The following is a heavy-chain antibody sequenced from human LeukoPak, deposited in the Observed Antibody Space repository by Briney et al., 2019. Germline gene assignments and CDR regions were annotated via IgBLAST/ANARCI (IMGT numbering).Heavy chain of an antibody. V-gene: IGHV3-9*01. J-gene: IGHJ3*02. CDR1: GFTFDDYA. CDR3: AKGVGATFDAFDI. D-gene: IGHD1-26*01. CDR2: ISWNSGSI. Sequence: GGSLRLSCAASGFTFDDYAMHWVRQAPGEGLEWVSGISWNSGSIGYADSVRGRFTISRDNAKNSLYLQMNSLRAKDTALYYCAKGVGATFDAFDIWGEGTMVTVSS.